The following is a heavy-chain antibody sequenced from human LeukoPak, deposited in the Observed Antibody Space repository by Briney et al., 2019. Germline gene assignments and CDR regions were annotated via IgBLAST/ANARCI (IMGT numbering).Heavy chain of an antibody. CDR3: ARVVVGVANWFDP. V-gene: IGHV3-74*01. Sequence: GGSLRLSCAASGFTFSSYWMHWVRQAPGKGLVWVSRINGDGSSTNYADSVKGRFTISRDNAKNTLYLQMNSLRAEDTAVYYCARVVVGVANWFDPWGHGTLVTVSS. CDR2: INGDGSST. J-gene: IGHJ5*02. D-gene: IGHD1-26*01. CDR1: GFTFSSYW.